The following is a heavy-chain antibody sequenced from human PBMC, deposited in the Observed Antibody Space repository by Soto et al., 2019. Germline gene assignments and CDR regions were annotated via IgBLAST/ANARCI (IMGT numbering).Heavy chain of an antibody. J-gene: IGHJ4*02. V-gene: IGHV1-18*01. Sequence: QVQLVQSGTEVKKPGASVKVSCKASGYTFTSYGISWVRQAPGQGLEWMGWISAYNGNTHYAQKPPGHATSTPHTSTSTAFIALRTLRSDDTALYYFASEPTSFAYCGPGTLVTVSS. CDR1: GYTFTSYG. CDR2: ISAYNGNT. CDR3: ASEPTSFAY.